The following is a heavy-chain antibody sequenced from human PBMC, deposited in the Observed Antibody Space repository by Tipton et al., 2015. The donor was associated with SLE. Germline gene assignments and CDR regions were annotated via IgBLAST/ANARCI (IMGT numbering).Heavy chain of an antibody. CDR2: ITSSSSYI. D-gene: IGHD7-27*01. J-gene: IGHJ4*02. CDR1: GFTFQDYA. V-gene: IGHV3-21*01. Sequence: GSLRLSCAASGFTFQDYAMHWVRQAPGKGLEWVSSITSSSSYIYYADSVKGRFTISRDNAKNSLYLQMNSLRAEDTAVYYCARAGPGAGDKSESWGQGTLVTVSS. CDR3: ARAGPGAGDKSES.